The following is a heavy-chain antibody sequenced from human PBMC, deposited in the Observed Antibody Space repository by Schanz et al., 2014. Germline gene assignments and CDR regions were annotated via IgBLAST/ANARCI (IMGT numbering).Heavy chain of an antibody. Sequence: EGQLVESGGGLVQPGGSLRLSCVVSGFNFRNYWMSWVRQAPGKGLEWVSHINSDGTTTTYADSVKGRFTISRDNAENTLYLQMNSLRVEDTAVYYCAMGGYQLHHWGQGTLVTVSS. CDR3: AMGGYQLHH. CDR2: INSDGTTT. V-gene: IGHV3-74*02. D-gene: IGHD1-7*01. CDR1: GFNFRNYW. J-gene: IGHJ4*02.